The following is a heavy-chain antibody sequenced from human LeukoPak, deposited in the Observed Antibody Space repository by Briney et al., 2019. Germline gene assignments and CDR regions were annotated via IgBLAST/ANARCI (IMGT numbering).Heavy chain of an antibody. V-gene: IGHV3-21*01. CDR3: ARDLSQGSRYCGGDCYPYYFDY. J-gene: IGHJ4*02. CDR2: ISSSSSYI. D-gene: IGHD2-21*02. CDR1: GFTFSSYS. Sequence: PGGSLRLSCAASGFTFSSYSMNWVRQAPGKGLEWVSSISSSSSYIYYADSVEGRFTISRDNAKNSLYLQMNSLRAEDTAVYYCARDLSQGSRYCGGDCYPYYFDYWGQGTLVTVSS.